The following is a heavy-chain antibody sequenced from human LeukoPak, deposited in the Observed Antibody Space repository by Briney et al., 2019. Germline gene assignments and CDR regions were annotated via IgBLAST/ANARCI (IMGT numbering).Heavy chain of an antibody. J-gene: IGHJ4*02. V-gene: IGHV3-23*01. CDR2: ISGGGGST. Sequence: GGSLRLSCAASGFTFTSYSMNWVRQAPGKGLEWVSTISGGGGSTYYADSVKGRLTISRDNSKNTLYLQVNSLRAEDTAVYYCAKGGKWDVTPFDYWGQGTLVTVSS. CDR1: GFTFTSYS. CDR3: AKGGKWDVTPFDY. D-gene: IGHD1-26*01.